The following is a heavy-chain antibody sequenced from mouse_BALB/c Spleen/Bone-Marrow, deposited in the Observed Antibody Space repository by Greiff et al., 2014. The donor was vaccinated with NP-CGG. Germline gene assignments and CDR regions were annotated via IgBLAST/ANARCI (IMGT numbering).Heavy chain of an antibody. CDR2: ISDGGSYT. J-gene: IGHJ3*01. CDR1: GFTFSDYY. Sequence: DVKLVESGGGLVKPGGSLKLSCVASGFTFSDYYMYWVRQTPEKRLEWVATISDGGSYTYYPDSVKGRFTISRDNAKNNLYLQMSSLKSEDTAMYYGARGDGFRYAWSAYWGQGTLVTVSA. V-gene: IGHV5-4*02. CDR3: ARGDGFRYAWSAY. D-gene: IGHD2-14*01.